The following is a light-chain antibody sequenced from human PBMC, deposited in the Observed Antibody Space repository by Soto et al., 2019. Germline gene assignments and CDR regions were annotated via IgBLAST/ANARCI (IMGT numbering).Light chain of an antibody. J-gene: IGKJ2*01. V-gene: IGKV3-15*01. CDR2: AAS. CDR3: QQYNNWPLYT. CDR1: QDIGTN. Sequence: EIVMTQSPGTLSVSPGERATLSCRASQDIGTNFAWYQQRPGQAPRLLIYAASSRATDIPARFTGRGSGTEFTLTISSLQSEDFAVYFCQQYNNWPLYTFGQGTKLEI.